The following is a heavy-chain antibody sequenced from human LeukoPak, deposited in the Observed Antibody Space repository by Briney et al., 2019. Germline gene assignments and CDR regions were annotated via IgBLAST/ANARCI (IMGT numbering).Heavy chain of an antibody. CDR1: GFTFSNYW. CDR3: ARARGYYYYMDV. Sequence: GSLRLSCAASGFTFSNYWMHWVRQAPGKGLEWVSYISSSGGTIYYADSVKGRFTISRDNAKNSLYLQMNSLRAEDTAVYYCARARGYYYYMDVWGKGTTVTISS. V-gene: IGHV3-48*04. CDR2: ISSSGGTI. J-gene: IGHJ6*03.